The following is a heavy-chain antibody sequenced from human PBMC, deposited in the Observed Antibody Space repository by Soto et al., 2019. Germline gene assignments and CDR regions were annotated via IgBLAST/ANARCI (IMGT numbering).Heavy chain of an antibody. CDR3: ARGGVMAGPLDY. Sequence: QVQLVQSGAEVKKPGSSVKVSCNASGGTFSSYAISWVRQAPGQGLEWMGGIIPIFGTANYAQKFQGRVTITADESTSTAYMEVGSLRSEDTAVYYCARGGVMAGPLDYWGQGTLVTVSS. J-gene: IGHJ4*02. CDR2: IIPIFGTA. CDR1: GGTFSSYA. D-gene: IGHD2-21*01. V-gene: IGHV1-69*01.